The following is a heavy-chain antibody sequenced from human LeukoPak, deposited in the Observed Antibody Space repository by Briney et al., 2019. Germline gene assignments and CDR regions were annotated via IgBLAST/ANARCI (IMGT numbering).Heavy chain of an antibody. Sequence: ASVKVSCKASGYTFTSHDINWVRQATGQGLEWMGWMNPNSGNTGYAQKFQGRVTMTRNTSISTAYMELSSLRSEDTAVYYCARGRGFCSSTSCYNWFDPWGQGTLVTVSS. CDR1: GYTFTSHD. V-gene: IGHV1-8*01. J-gene: IGHJ5*02. D-gene: IGHD2-2*01. CDR2: MNPNSGNT. CDR3: ARGRGFCSSTSCYNWFDP.